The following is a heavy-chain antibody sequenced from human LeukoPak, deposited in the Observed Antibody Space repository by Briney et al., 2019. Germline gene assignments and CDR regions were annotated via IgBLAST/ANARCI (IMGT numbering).Heavy chain of an antibody. J-gene: IGHJ4*02. D-gene: IGHD3-22*01. CDR3: AKDSSVYHYDSRSLDY. CDR2: IKQDGSEK. V-gene: IGHV3-7*01. Sequence: GGSLRLSCVASGFIVSDNYISWVRQAPGKGLEWVANIKQDGSEKYYVDSVKGRFTISRDNAKNSLYLQMNSLRAEDTAVYYCAKDSSVYHYDSRSLDYWGLGTLVTVSS. CDR1: GFIVSDNY.